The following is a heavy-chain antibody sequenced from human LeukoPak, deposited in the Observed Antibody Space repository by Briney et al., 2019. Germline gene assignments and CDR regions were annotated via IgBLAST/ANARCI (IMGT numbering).Heavy chain of an antibody. J-gene: IGHJ5*02. CDR1: GFTVSSNY. V-gene: IGHV3-53*01. CDR2: IYSGGST. D-gene: IGHD3-10*01. CDR3: ARATWFGELFWFDR. Sequence: GGSLRLSCAASGFTVSSNYMSWVRQAPGKGLEWVSVIYSGGSTYYADSVKGRFTISRDNSKNTLYLQMNSLRAEDTAVYYCARATWFGELFWFDRWGQGTLVTVSS.